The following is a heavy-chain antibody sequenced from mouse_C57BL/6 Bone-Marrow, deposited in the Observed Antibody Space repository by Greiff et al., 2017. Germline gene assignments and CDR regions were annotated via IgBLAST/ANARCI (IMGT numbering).Heavy chain of an antibody. D-gene: IGHD2-4*01. J-gene: IGHJ2*01. CDR2: IWTGGGT. CDR3: ARIKPIYYDYDGYYFDY. V-gene: IGHV2-9-1*01. Sequence: VQLQQSGPGLVAPSQSLSITCTVSGFSLTSYAISWVRQPPGKGLEWLGVIWTGGGTNYNSALKSRLSISKDNSKSQVFLKMNSLQTDDTARYYCARIKPIYYDYDGYYFDYWGQGTTLTVSS. CDR1: GFSLTSYA.